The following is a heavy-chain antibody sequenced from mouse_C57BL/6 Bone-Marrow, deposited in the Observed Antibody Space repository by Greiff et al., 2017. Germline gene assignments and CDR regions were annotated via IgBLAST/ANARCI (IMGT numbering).Heavy chain of an antibody. V-gene: IGHV14-3*01. Sequence: EVQLQESVAELVRPGASVKLSCTASGFNIKNTYMHWVKQRPEQGLEWIGRIDPANGNTKYATKFQGKATITADTSSNTAYLQLSSLTSEDTAIYYCASPDSSSYGGYAMDYWGQGTSVTVSS. CDR2: IDPANGNT. CDR1: GFNIKNTY. CDR3: ASPDSSSYGGYAMDY. D-gene: IGHD1-1*01. J-gene: IGHJ4*01.